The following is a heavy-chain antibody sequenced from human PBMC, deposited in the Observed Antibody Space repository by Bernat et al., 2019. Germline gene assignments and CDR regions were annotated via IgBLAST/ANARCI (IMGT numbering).Heavy chain of an antibody. CDR2: INAGNGNT. V-gene: IGHV1-3*01. CDR1: GYTFTSYA. J-gene: IGHJ4*02. D-gene: IGHD5-18*01. Sequence: QVQLVQSGAEVKKPGASVKVSCKASGYTFTSYAMHWVRQAPGQRLEWMGWINAGNGNTKYSQKFQGRVNITRGTTASTGYMELSRLRSEDTAVDDCARGADRYSYGWGYYFDYWGQGTLVTVSS. CDR3: ARGADRYSYGWGYYFDY.